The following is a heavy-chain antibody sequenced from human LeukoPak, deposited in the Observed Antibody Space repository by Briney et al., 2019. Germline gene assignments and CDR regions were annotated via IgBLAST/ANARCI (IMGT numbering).Heavy chain of an antibody. CDR3: ARELSSGWLRYYYYGMDV. J-gene: IGHJ6*02. Sequence: SETLSLTCTVSGGSISSSSYYWGWIRQPPGKGLEWIGSIYYSGSTYYNPSLKSRVTISVDTSKNQFSLKLSSVTAADTAVYYCARELSSGWLRYYYYGMDVWGQGTTVIVSS. V-gene: IGHV4-39*01. CDR2: IYYSGST. D-gene: IGHD6-19*01. CDR1: GGSISSSSYY.